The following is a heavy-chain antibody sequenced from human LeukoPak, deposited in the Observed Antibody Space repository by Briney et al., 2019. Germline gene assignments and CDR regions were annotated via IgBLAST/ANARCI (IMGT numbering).Heavy chain of an antibody. J-gene: IGHJ4*02. V-gene: IGHV3-30*19. Sequence: GGSLRLSCAASGFTFSSYGMHWVRQAPGKGLEWVAVISYDGSNKYYADSVKGRFTISRDNSKNTLYPQMNSLRAEDTAVYYCARSHYGDPVGDFDYWGQGTLVTVSS. CDR3: ARSHYGDPVGDFDY. CDR1: GFTFSSYG. D-gene: IGHD4-17*01. CDR2: ISYDGSNK.